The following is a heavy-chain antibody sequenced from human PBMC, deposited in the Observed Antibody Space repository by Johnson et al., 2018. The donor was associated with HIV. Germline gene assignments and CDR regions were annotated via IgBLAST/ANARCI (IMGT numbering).Heavy chain of an antibody. V-gene: IGHV3-53*01. D-gene: IGHD1-14*01. CDR3: ARDAHRTDDAFDI. J-gene: IGHJ3*02. Sequence: EVQLVESGGGLIQPGGSLRLSCAASGFTVSSNYMSWVRQAPGKGLEWVSAISGSGGSTYYADSVKGRFTISRDNSKNSLYLQMNSLRAEDTAVYYCARDAHRTDDAFDIWGQGTMVTVSS. CDR2: SGSGGST. CDR1: GFTVSSNY.